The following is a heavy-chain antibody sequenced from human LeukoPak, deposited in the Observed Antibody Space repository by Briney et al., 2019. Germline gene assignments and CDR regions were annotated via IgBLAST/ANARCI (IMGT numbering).Heavy chain of an antibody. J-gene: IGHJ4*02. CDR3: ARRGLSRYYGSGSYSPLYYFDY. CDR2: IYYSGST. V-gene: IGHV4-38-2*01. CDR1: GFTFSSYG. Sequence: GSLRLSCAASGFTFSSYGMSWVRQPPGKGLEWIGSIYYSGSTYYNPSLKSRVTISVDTSKNQFSLKLSSVTAADTAVYYCARRGLSRYYGSGSYSPLYYFDYWGQGTLVTVSS. D-gene: IGHD3-10*01.